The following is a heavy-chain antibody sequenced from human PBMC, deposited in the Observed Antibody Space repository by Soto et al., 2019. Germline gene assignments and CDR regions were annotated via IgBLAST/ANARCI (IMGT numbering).Heavy chain of an antibody. CDR1: GFTFSSYG. J-gene: IGHJ4*02. CDR3: AKDRLGGNFDY. Sequence: GGSLRLSCAASGFTFSSYGMHWVRQAPGKGLEWVAVISYDGSNTYYADSVKGRFTISRDNSKNTLYLRMNGLRVEDTAVYYCAKDRLGGNFDYWGQGTQVTVSS. CDR2: ISYDGSNT. V-gene: IGHV3-30*18.